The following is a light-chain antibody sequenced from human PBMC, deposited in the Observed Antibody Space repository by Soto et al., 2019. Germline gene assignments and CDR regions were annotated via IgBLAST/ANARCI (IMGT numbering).Light chain of an antibody. J-gene: IGLJ2*01. V-gene: IGLV2-14*03. Sequence: QSALTQPASVSGSPGQSITISCTGTSSDVGAYNYVSWYQHYPGKAPKLMIYDVSNRPSGVSNRFSGSKSGNTASLTISGLQDEDEADYYCSSYTEISTVVFGGGTKVTVL. CDR2: DVS. CDR1: SSDVGAYNY. CDR3: SSYTEISTVV.